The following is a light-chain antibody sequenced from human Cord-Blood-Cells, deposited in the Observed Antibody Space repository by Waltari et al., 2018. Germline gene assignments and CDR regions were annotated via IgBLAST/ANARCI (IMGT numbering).Light chain of an antibody. Sequence: EIVLTQSPGTLSLSPGERATLSCRASQSVSSSYLAWYQQKPGLAPRLLIYGASSRATGIPDRFSGSGSGTDFTLTISRLEPEDFAVYYCQQYGSSPLTFGGGPRWRSN. V-gene: IGKV3-20*01. CDR3: QQYGSSPLT. CDR1: QSVSSSY. J-gene: IGKJ4*01. CDR2: GAS.